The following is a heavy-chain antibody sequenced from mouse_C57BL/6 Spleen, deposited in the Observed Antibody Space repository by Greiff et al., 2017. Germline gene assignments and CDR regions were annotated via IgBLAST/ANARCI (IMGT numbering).Heavy chain of an antibody. CDR3: AEGNYDAMDY. D-gene: IGHD2-1*01. Sequence: EVMLVESGGGLVKPGGSLKLSCAASGFTFSDYGMHWVRQAPEKGLEWVAYISSGSSTIYYADTVKGRFTISRDNAKNTLFLQMTSLRSEDTAMYYCAEGNYDAMDYWGQGTSVTVSS. V-gene: IGHV5-17*01. CDR2: ISSGSSTI. J-gene: IGHJ4*01. CDR1: GFTFSDYG.